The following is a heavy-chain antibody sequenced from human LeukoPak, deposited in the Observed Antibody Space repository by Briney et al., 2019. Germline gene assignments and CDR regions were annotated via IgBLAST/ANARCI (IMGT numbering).Heavy chain of an antibody. D-gene: IGHD3-10*01. CDR3: ARGGRLWFGESQGGWFDP. CDR1: GGSISSGDYY. Sequence: SETLSLTCTVSGGSISSGDYYWSWIRQPPGKGLEWIGYIYYSGSTYYNPSLKSRVTISVDTSKNQFSLKLSSVTAADTAVYYCARGGRLWFGESQGGWFDPWGQGTLVTVSS. V-gene: IGHV4-30-4*01. J-gene: IGHJ5*02. CDR2: IYYSGST.